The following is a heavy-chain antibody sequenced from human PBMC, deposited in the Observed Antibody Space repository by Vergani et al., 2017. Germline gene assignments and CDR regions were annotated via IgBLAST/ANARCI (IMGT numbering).Heavy chain of an antibody. CDR1: GYTFTSYY. V-gene: IGHV1-46*01. CDR3: ARESDDSSGYRRPDAFDI. CDR2: INPSGGST. D-gene: IGHD3-22*01. Sequence: QVQLVQSGAEVKKPGASVKVSCKASGYTFTSYYMHWVRQAPGQGLEWMGIINPSGGSTSYAQKFQGRVTMTRDTSTSTVYMELSSLRSEATAVYYCARESDDSSGYRRPDAFDIWGQGTMVTVSS. J-gene: IGHJ3*02.